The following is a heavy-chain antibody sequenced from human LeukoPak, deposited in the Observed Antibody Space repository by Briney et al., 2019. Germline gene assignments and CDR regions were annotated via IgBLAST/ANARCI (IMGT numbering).Heavy chain of an antibody. CDR3: ARVCSEWYWGAFDI. CDR1: EFTFTNYW. J-gene: IGHJ3*02. V-gene: IGHV3-7*01. Sequence: GGSLRLSCAAAEFTFTNYWMTWVRQAQGKGLEWVANIKQDGSETYYVDSVKGRFTISRDNAKNSLYLQLNILRAEDTAVYYCARVCSEWYWGAFDIRGQGTMVTVSS. D-gene: IGHD6-19*01. CDR2: IKQDGSET.